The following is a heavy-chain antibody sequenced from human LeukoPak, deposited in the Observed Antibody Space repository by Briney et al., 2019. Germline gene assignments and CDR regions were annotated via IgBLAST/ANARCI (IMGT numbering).Heavy chain of an antibody. Sequence: ASVKVSCKASGYTFTGYYMHWVRQAPGQGLEWMGWINPNSGDTNYAQKFQGRVTMTRDTSISTAYMELSRLRSDDTAVYYCARDRGSSDPTPAQWGQGTLVTVSS. J-gene: IGHJ4*02. V-gene: IGHV1-2*02. D-gene: IGHD6-6*01. CDR3: ARDRGSSDPTPAQ. CDR1: GYTFTGYY. CDR2: INPNSGDT.